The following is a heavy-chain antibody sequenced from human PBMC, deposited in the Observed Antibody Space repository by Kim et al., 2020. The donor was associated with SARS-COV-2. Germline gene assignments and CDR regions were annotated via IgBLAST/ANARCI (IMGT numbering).Heavy chain of an antibody. V-gene: IGHV3-48*03. CDR2: ISRGGSTK. CDR1: GFTFSNYG. D-gene: IGHD3-3*02. CDR3: ARDCRIFGVERAFY. Sequence: GGSLRLSCAASGFTFSNYGMSWVRQAPGKGLEWVSNISRGGSTKYYVDSVKGRFTISRDNAKNSLFLQMNSLRAEDTAVYYCARDCRIFGVERAFYWGQGTLGTVSS. J-gene: IGHJ4*02.